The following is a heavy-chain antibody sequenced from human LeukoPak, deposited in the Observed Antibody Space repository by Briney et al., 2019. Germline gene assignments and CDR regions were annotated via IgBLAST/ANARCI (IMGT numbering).Heavy chain of an antibody. V-gene: IGHV3-23*01. D-gene: IGHD6-13*01. Sequence: GGSLRLSCAASGFTFSSYAMSWVRRAPGKGLEWVSAINSGGSTYYADSVKGRFTISRDNSKNTLYLQMNSLRAEDTAVYYCARDWHSSSWCYGMDVWGQGTTVTVSS. J-gene: IGHJ6*02. CDR3: ARDWHSSSWCYGMDV. CDR2: INSGGST. CDR1: GFTFSSYA.